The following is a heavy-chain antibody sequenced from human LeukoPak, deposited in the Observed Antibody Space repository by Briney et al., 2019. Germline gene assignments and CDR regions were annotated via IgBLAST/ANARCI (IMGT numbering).Heavy chain of an antibody. CDR3: ARDRTYRGSSTTYFYAMDV. D-gene: IGHD6-6*01. J-gene: IGHJ6*02. Sequence: SETLSPTCTVSGGSISGYYWSWIRQPPGKGLEWIGYIYYSGSTKYNPSLKSRVTISVDTSKNQFSLKLNSVTAADTAIYYCARDRTYRGSSTTYFYAMDVWGQGTTVTVSS. CDR1: GGSISGYY. V-gene: IGHV4-59*01. CDR2: IYYSGST.